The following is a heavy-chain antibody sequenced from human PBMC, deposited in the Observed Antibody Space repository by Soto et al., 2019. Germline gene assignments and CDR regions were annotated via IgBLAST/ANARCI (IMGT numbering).Heavy chain of an antibody. CDR1: GGSISSYY. J-gene: IGHJ4*02. Sequence: SETLSLTCTVSGGSISSYYWSWIRQPPGKGLEWIGYIYYSGSTNYNPSLKSRVTISVDTSKNQFSLKLSSVTAADTAVYYCGRAGYDILTGYSNFDYWGQGTLVTVSP. CDR2: IYYSGST. CDR3: GRAGYDILTGYSNFDY. D-gene: IGHD3-9*01. V-gene: IGHV4-59*01.